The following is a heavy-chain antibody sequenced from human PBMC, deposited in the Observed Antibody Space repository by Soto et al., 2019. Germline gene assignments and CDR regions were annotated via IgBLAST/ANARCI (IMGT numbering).Heavy chain of an antibody. CDR1: GGSISSYY. CDR3: ASSNIAAAGFYYYGMDV. V-gene: IGHV4-59*01. CDR2: IYYSGST. D-gene: IGHD6-13*01. J-gene: IGHJ6*02. Sequence: LSLTCTVSGGSISSYYWSWIRQPPGKGLEWIGYIYYSGSTNYNPSLKSRVTISVDTSKNQFSLKLSSVTAADTAVYYCASSNIAAAGFYYYGMDVWGRGTTVTVS.